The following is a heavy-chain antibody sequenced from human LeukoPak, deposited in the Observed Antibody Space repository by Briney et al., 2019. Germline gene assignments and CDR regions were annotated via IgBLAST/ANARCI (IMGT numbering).Heavy chain of an antibody. V-gene: IGHV3-7*02. CDR1: GFTFSSYW. J-gene: IGHJ4*02. CDR3: ASSGAGYSYGSYFDY. D-gene: IGHD5-18*01. CDR2: IKQDGSEK. Sequence: GGSLRLSCEASGFTFSSYWISWVRQAPGKGLEWVGNIKQDGSEKYYVDSVKGRFTISRDNAKTSLYLQMNSLRAEDTAVYYWASSGAGYSYGSYFDYWGQGTLVTVSS.